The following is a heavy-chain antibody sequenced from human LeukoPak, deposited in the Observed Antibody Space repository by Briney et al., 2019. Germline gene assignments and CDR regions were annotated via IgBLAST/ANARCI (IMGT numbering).Heavy chain of an antibody. J-gene: IGHJ3*02. V-gene: IGHV6-1*01. CDR1: GDSVSSNSAA. D-gene: IGHD6-19*01. CDR2: TYYRSKWYN. CDR3: ARDQGYASGAWSDAFHI. Sequence: SQTLSLTCAISGDSVSSNSAAWNWIRQSPSRGLERLGRTYYRSKWYNDYAVSVKSRITINPDTSKNQFSLHLNSVTPEDTAVYYCARDQGYASGAWSDAFHIWGQGTMVTVSS.